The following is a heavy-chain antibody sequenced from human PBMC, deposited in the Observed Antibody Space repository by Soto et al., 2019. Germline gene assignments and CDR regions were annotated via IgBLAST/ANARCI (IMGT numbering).Heavy chain of an antibody. J-gene: IGHJ4*02. V-gene: IGHV4-34*01. CDR1: GGSLSGNY. CDR2: INHSGSA. CDR3: ARARAAYYGSENYYKGGFYYFDH. D-gene: IGHD3-10*01. Sequence: QVLLQQWGAGLLKPSETLSLTCAVYGGSLSGNYWTWIRQSPGKGLEWIGNINHSGSAIYNPSLKGRVTVSVGTSNTQFFLELSSVTAADTAVYYCARARAAYYGSENYYKGGFYYFDHWGQGTLVTVSS.